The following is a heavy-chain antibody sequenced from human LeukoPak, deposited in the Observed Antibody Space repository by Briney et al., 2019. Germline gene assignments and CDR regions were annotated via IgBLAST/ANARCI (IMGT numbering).Heavy chain of an antibody. D-gene: IGHD3-10*01. CDR3: VKGFVHPTYYFEY. Sequence: PGGSLRLSCAASGFTFSSHAMMWVRQSPKRGLQWVSSITGSGDGTYYADSVRGRFTISRDNSKNTLYLQTNSLRAEDTAVYFCVKGFVHPTYYFEYWGQGTLVTVSS. CDR1: GFTFSSHA. CDR2: ITGSGDGT. J-gene: IGHJ4*02. V-gene: IGHV3-23*01.